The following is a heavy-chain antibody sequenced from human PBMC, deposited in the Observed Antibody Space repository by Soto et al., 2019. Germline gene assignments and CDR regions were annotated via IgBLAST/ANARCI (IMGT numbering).Heavy chain of an antibody. J-gene: IGHJ4*02. CDR3: ARDSGFRYSSGWLTPDY. D-gene: IGHD6-19*01. CDR1: GFTFSSYA. V-gene: IGHV3-30-3*01. CDR2: ISYDGSNK. Sequence: GGSLRLSFAASGFTFSSYAMPWVRQDPGKGLEWVAVISYDGSNKYYADSVKGRFTISRDNSKNTLYLQMNSLRAEDTAVYYCARDSGFRYSSGWLTPDYWGQGTLVTVSS.